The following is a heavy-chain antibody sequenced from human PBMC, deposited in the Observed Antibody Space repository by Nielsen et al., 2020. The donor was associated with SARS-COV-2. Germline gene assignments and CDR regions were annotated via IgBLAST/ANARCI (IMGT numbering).Heavy chain of an antibody. CDR2: IIPIFGTA. Sequence: SVQVSCKASGGTFISYAISWVRQPPGQGLEWMGGIIPIFGTANYAQKFQGRVTITADESTSTAYMELSSLRSEDTAVYYCARGLYGDNQPLDYWGQGTLVTVSS. CDR3: ARGLYGDNQPLDY. J-gene: IGHJ4*02. D-gene: IGHD4-17*01. V-gene: IGHV1-69*13. CDR1: GGTFISYA.